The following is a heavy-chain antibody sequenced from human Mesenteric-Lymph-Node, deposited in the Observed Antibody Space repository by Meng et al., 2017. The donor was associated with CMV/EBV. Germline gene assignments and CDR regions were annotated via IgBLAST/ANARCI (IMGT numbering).Heavy chain of an antibody. CDR2: IYSGGSST. CDR1: GFTFSSYG. CDR3: AKAAMIGKYRSYYFDY. V-gene: IGHV3-23*03. J-gene: IGHJ4*02. D-gene: IGHD5-18*01. Sequence: GESLKISCAASGFTFSSYGMNWVRQAPGKGLEWVSVIYSGGSSTYYADSVKGRFTISRDNSKNTLYLQMNSLRAEDTAVYYCAKAAMIGKYRSYYFDYWGQGTLVTVSS.